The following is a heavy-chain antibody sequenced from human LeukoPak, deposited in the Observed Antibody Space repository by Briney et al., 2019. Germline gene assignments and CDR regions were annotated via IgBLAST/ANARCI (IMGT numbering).Heavy chain of an antibody. Sequence: SETLSLTCAVYGGSFSDYYWSWIRQPPGKGLEWIGEINHSGSTNYNPSLKSRVTISVDTSKNQFSLKLSSVTAADTAVYYCARVYMDGYSGPYGMDVWGQGTTVTVSS. CDR1: GGSFSDYY. V-gene: IGHV4-34*01. D-gene: IGHD5-12*01. CDR2: INHSGST. CDR3: ARVYMDGYSGPYGMDV. J-gene: IGHJ6*02.